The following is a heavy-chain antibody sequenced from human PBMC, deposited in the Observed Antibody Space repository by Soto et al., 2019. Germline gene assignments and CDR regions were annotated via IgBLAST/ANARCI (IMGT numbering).Heavy chain of an antibody. Sequence: SETLSLTXSVSGGSMSEYFWSWIRQSPGKGLEWIGYIYYLGSTDYNPSLKSRVTISVDTSKRQFSLRLTSVTAADTAVYYCARDGYDGSGSPYPAYWGPGTQVTVSS. CDR2: IYYLGST. CDR3: ARDGYDGSGSPYPAY. D-gene: IGHD3-10*01. V-gene: IGHV4-59*01. J-gene: IGHJ4*02. CDR1: GGSMSEYF.